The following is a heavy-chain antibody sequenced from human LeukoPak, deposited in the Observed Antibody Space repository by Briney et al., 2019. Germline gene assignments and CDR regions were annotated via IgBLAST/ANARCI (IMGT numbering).Heavy chain of an antibody. CDR2: IYYSGST. Sequence: SETLSLTCTVSGGSISSGSYYWSWIRQPPGKGLEWIGYIYYSGSTNYNPSLKSRVTISVDTSKNQFSLKLSSVTAADTAVYYCARVLDSSGYYSNWFDPWGQGTLVTVSS. CDR1: GGSISSGSYY. V-gene: IGHV4-61*01. CDR3: ARVLDSSGYYSNWFDP. D-gene: IGHD3-22*01. J-gene: IGHJ5*02.